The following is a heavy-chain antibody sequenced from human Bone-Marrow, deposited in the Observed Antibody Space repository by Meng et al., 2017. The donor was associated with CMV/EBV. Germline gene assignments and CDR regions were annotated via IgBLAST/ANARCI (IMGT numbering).Heavy chain of an antibody. D-gene: IGHD2-15*01. J-gene: IGHJ4*02. Sequence: VELVGAGGGLVPPGGSLRRSCAASGFTFSSYGMHWVRQAPGKGLEWVAFIRYDGSNKYYADSVKGRFTISRDNSKNTLYLQMNSLRAEDTAVYYCASRYSHYFDYWGQGTLVTVSS. CDR2: IRYDGSNK. CDR1: GFTFSSYG. CDR3: ASRYSHYFDY. V-gene: IGHV3-30*02.